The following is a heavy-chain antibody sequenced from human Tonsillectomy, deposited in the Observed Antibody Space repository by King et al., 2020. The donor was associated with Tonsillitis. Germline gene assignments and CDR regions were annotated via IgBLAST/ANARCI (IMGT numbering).Heavy chain of an antibody. D-gene: IGHD5-18*01. J-gene: IGHJ4*02. CDR2: ISGSGVSP. CDR3: AKGDTGMVTPDY. Sequence: VQLVESGGGWVQPGGSLRLSCAASGFTFSSYAMSWVRQAPGKGLEWVSAISGSGVSPFYADSVKGRFTISRDNSQNTLYLQMNSLRAEDTAVYYCAKGDTGMVTPDYWGQGTLVTVSS. V-gene: IGHV3-23*04. CDR1: GFTFSSYA.